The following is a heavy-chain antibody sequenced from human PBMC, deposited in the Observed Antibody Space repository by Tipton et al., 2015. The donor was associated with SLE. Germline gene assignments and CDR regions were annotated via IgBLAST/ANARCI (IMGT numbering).Heavy chain of an antibody. J-gene: IGHJ6*02. V-gene: IGHV4-34*01. Sequence: TLSLTCSVYGDSLSGQYWSWIRQPPGKGLEWIGEVFRGGSTNYSPSLESRVTTTVDMSKNQFSLRLISVTAADTAVYYCARGCSSSTCEPFYFFGMDVWGQGTTVTVSS. D-gene: IGHD2-2*01. CDR3: ARGCSSSTCEPFYFFGMDV. CDR1: GDSLSGQY. CDR2: VFRGGST.